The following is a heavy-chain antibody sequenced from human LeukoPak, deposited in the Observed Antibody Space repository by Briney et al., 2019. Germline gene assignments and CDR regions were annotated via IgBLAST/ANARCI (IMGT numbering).Heavy chain of an antibody. V-gene: IGHV3-30-3*01. CDR3: ARGGYSSIYFDY. Sequence: AGGSLRLSCAASGFTFSSYAMDWVRQAPGKGLEWVAVISYDGSNKYYADSVKGRFTISRDNSKNRLYLQMNSLRAEDTAVYYCARGGYSSIYFDYWGQGTLVTVSS. J-gene: IGHJ4*02. CDR1: GFTFSSYA. CDR2: ISYDGSNK. D-gene: IGHD6-19*01.